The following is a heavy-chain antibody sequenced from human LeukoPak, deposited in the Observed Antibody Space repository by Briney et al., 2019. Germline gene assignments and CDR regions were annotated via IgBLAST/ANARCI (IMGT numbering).Heavy chain of an antibody. Sequence: SETLSLTCTVSGGSVSSSSYYWGWIRQPPGKGLEWIGSIYYSGSTYYNPSLKSRVTISVDTSKNQFSLKLSSVTAADTAVYYCARQNKIMITFGGVIVNWFDPWGQGTLVTVSS. CDR3: ARQNKIMITFGGVIVNWFDP. D-gene: IGHD3-16*02. V-gene: IGHV4-39*01. CDR1: GGSVSSSSYY. J-gene: IGHJ5*02. CDR2: IYYSGST.